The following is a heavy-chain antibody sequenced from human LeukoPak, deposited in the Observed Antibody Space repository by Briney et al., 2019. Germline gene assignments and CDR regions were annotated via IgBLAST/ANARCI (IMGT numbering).Heavy chain of an antibody. CDR1: GDSMSNNY. Sequence: SETLSLTCTVSGDSMSNNYWSWVRQTPGKGLEWIGHIYYTGSTSYNPLLKSRVTISADMSKNQFSLKLSSVTAADTAVYYCARGLGTVTFFDYWGQGTLVTVSS. J-gene: IGHJ4*02. CDR2: IYYTGST. CDR3: ARGLGTVTFFDY. D-gene: IGHD4-17*01. V-gene: IGHV4-59*01.